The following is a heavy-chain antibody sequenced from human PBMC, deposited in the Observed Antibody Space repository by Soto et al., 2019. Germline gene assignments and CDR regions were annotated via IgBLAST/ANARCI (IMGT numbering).Heavy chain of an antibody. CDR1: GYRFTGYG. CDR3: VYYCAKSNYCGDDYFQYGLDV. Sequence: QVQLVQSGAEVKKPGASLKVSCKASGYRFTGYGLHWVRQAPGQGLQWMGWINPKSGATDYAQKFQGRVTMTREMSTNTAYLELSGLRFDYTADDTAVYYCAKSNYCGDDYFQYGLDVWGQGTTVTVSS. V-gene: IGHV1-2*02. D-gene: IGHD2-21*02. J-gene: IGHJ6*02. CDR2: INPKSGAT.